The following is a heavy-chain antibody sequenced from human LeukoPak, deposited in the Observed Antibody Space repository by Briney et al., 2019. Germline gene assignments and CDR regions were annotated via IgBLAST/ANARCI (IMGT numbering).Heavy chain of an antibody. J-gene: IGHJ5*02. V-gene: IGHV4-39*07. CDR3: ARDLTAAGPFDP. CDR1: GGSISSSSYY. D-gene: IGHD6-13*01. CDR2: IYYSGST. Sequence: SETLSLTCTVSGGSISSSSYYWGWIRQPPGKGLEWIGNIYYSGSTYYNPSLKSRVTISEDTSKNQFSLKLSSVTAADTALYYCARDLTAAGPFDPWGQGTLVTVSS.